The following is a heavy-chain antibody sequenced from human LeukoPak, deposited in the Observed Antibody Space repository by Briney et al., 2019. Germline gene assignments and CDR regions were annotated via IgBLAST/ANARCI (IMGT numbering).Heavy chain of an antibody. J-gene: IGHJ6*02. Sequence: ASVTVSCTASGYTFTSYAMHWVRQAPGQRLEWMGWINAGNGNTKYSQKFQGGVTITRDTSASTAYMELSSLRSEDTAVYYCARDLHSSSIAPAYYYYYGMDVWGQGTTVTVSS. CDR3: ARDLHSSSIAPAYYYYYGMDV. V-gene: IGHV1-3*01. CDR1: GYTFTSYA. CDR2: INAGNGNT. D-gene: IGHD6-6*01.